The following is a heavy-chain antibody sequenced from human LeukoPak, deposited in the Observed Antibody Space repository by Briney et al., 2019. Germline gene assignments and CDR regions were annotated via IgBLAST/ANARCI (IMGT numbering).Heavy chain of an antibody. CDR2: INWNGGST. CDR3: AKDNRAVVTAIFDY. V-gene: IGHV3-20*04. D-gene: IGHD2-21*02. CDR1: GFTFDDYG. J-gene: IGHJ4*02. Sequence: GGSLRLSCAASGFTFDDYGMSWVRQAPGKGLEWVSGINWNGGSTGYADSVKGRFTISRDNAKNSLYLQMNSLRAEDMALYYCAKDNRAVVTAIFDYWGQGTLVTVSS.